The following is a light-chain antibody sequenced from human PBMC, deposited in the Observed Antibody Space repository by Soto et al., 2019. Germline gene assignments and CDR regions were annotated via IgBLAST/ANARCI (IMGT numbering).Light chain of an antibody. V-gene: IGLV2-14*01. CDR2: EVG. CDR3: SSYTSSSSYV. Sequence: QSVLTQPASVSRSPGQSITISCTGTSRDVGGYSYVSWYQQHPGKAPKLILSEVGNRPSGISNRFSASKSGDTASLTISGLQADDEAEYYCSSYTSSSSYVFGTGTKLTVL. J-gene: IGLJ1*01. CDR1: SRDVGGYSY.